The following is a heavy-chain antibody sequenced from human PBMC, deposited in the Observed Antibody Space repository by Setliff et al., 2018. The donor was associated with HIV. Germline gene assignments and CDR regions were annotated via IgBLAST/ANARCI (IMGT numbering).Heavy chain of an antibody. CDR1: GGSFGVYR. V-gene: IGHV4-4*07. D-gene: IGHD3-10*01. CDR2: IDSSGTT. J-gene: IGHJ5*02. Sequence: PSETLSLTCTISGGSFGVYRWSWIRQSAGRGLEWIGRIDSSGTTDYKPSLKGRVAISVDTSRNQFSLRVTSLTAADTAVYFCARDRHSSGLGSYGPWGPGILVTVSS. CDR3: ARDRHSSGLGSYGP.